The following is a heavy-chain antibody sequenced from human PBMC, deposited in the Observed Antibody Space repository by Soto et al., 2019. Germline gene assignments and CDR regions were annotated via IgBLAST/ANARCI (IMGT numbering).Heavy chain of an antibody. CDR3: AKVSSSSNYYYYYMDV. V-gene: IGHV3-23*01. J-gene: IGHJ6*03. Sequence: PGGSLRLSCAASGFTFSSYAMSWVRQAPGKGLEWVSAISGSGGSTYYADSVKGRFTISRDNSKNTLYLQMNSLRAEDTAVYYCAKVSSSSNYYYYYMDVWGKGTTVTVSS. CDR1: GFTFSSYA. CDR2: ISGSGGST. D-gene: IGHD6-6*01.